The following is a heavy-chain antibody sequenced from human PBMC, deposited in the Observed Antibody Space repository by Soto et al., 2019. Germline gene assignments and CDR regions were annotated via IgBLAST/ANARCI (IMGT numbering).Heavy chain of an antibody. D-gene: IGHD2-15*01. CDR2: ISSSSSYT. Sequence: GGSLRLSCAASGFTFSSYGMSWVRQAPGKGLEWVSAISSSSSYTYYADSVKGRFTISRDNAKNSLYLQMNSLRAEDTAVYYCSIGYCSGGSCYSLDPTDAFDIWGQGTMVTVSS. CDR1: GFTFSSYG. J-gene: IGHJ3*02. V-gene: IGHV3-21*01. CDR3: SIGYCSGGSCYSLDPTDAFDI.